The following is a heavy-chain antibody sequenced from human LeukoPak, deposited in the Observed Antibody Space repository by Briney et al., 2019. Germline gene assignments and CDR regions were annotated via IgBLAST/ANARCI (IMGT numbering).Heavy chain of an antibody. CDR2: ISAYNGNT. Sequence: ASVKVSCKASGYTFNSYGISWVRQAPGQGLEWMGWISAYNGNTNYAQKLQGRVTMTTDTSTSTAYMELRSLRSDDTAVYYCASGDYDILTGYGNNWFDPWGQGTLVTVSS. CDR1: GYTFNSYG. CDR3: ASGDYDILTGYGNNWFDP. V-gene: IGHV1-18*04. D-gene: IGHD3-9*01. J-gene: IGHJ5*02.